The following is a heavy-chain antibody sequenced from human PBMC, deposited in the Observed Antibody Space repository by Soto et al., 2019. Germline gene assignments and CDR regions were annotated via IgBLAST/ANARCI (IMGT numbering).Heavy chain of an antibody. CDR1: GFTFSDHY. Sequence: PGGSLSLSCAASGFTFSDHYMDWVRQAPGKGLEWVGRTRNKANSYTTEYAASVKGRFTVSRDDSKNSLYLQMNSLKTEDTAVYYCARTASGYDKGDYFDYWGQGTLVTVSS. CDR2: TRNKANSYTT. J-gene: IGHJ4*02. D-gene: IGHD5-12*01. V-gene: IGHV3-72*01. CDR3: ARTASGYDKGDYFDY.